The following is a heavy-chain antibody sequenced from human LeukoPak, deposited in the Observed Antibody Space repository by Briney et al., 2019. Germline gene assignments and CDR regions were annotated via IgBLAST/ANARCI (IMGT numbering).Heavy chain of an antibody. J-gene: IGHJ4*02. CDR2: IKQDGSEK. D-gene: IGHD3-10*01. CDR1: GFTFSRYW. V-gene: IGHV3-7*01. Sequence: GGSLRLSCAASGFTFSRYWMSWVRQAPGKGLEWVANIKQDGSEKYYVDSVRGRFTISRDNAKYSLYLQMNSLRAEDTAVYYCASQRFGELSDFDYWGQGTLVTVSS. CDR3: ASQRFGELSDFDY.